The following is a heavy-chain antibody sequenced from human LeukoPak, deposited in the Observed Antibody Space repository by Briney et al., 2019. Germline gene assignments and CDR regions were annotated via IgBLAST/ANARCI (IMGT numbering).Heavy chain of an antibody. V-gene: IGHV4-61*02. Sequence: SQTLSLTCTVSGGSISSGSYYWSWLRQPAGKGLERIGRNNTSRNTNYNPSLKSRVTISVDTSKNQFSLKLNSVTAADTAVYYCARWNYDIDYWGQGTLVTASS. D-gene: IGHD3-22*01. CDR3: ARWNYDIDY. CDR2: NNTSRNT. CDR1: GGSISSGSYY. J-gene: IGHJ4*02.